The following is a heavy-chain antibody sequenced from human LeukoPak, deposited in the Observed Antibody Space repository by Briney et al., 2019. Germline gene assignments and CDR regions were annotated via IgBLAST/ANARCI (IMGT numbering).Heavy chain of an antibody. V-gene: IGHV4-39*02. CDR1: GGSISSSSYY. CDR2: IYYSATT. Sequence: SETLSLTCTVSGGSISSSSYYWGWIRQPPGKGLEWIGSIYYSATTYYNPSLKSRVSISVDTSKNQFSLKLSSVTAADTAVYYCARDKLYPDPWGQGTLVTVSS. J-gene: IGHJ5*02. D-gene: IGHD2-2*02. CDR3: ARDKLYPDP.